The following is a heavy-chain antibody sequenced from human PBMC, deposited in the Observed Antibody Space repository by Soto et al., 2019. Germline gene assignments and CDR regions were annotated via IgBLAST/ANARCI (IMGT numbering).Heavy chain of an antibody. CDR2: IWYDGSNK. V-gene: IGHV3-33*01. J-gene: IGHJ6*02. CDR3: ASGGDPVYYYGMDV. D-gene: IGHD2-21*01. CDR1: GFTFSSYG. Sequence: GGSLRLSCAASGFTFSSYGMHWVRQAPGKGLEWVAVIWYDGSNKYYADPVKGRFTISRDNSKNTLYLQMNSLRAEDTAVYYCASGGDPVYYYGMDVWGQGTTVTVSS.